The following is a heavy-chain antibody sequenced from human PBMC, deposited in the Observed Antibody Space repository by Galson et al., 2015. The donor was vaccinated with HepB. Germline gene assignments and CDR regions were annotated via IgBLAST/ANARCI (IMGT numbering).Heavy chain of an antibody. CDR3: AIVEGDTATLHD. V-gene: IGHV1-46*01. CDR2: IITSGGST. CDR1: GYTFTRYY. J-gene: IGHJ4*02. D-gene: IGHD5-18*01. Sequence: SVKVSCKASGYTFTRYYMHWVRQAPGQGLEWMGMIITSGGSTTYAQKFQDRVTVTRDTSTSTVYMELSSMTPDDTAVYYCAIVEGDTATLHDWGQGTPVTVSS.